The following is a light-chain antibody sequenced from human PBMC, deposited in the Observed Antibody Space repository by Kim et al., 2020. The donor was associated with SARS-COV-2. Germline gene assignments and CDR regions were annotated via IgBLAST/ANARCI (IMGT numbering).Light chain of an antibody. CDR3: HRYGNSPPYT. V-gene: IGKV3-20*01. J-gene: IGKJ2*01. CDR2: HAS. CDR1: QSIKVDY. Sequence: EIVLTQSPGTLSLSPGERATLSCTASQSIKVDYLAWYQQKPGQAPRRLIYHASNRATGIPDRFSGSGSGTDFTLTISEVEPEDFAVYYCHRYGNSPPYTFGQGTKLEI.